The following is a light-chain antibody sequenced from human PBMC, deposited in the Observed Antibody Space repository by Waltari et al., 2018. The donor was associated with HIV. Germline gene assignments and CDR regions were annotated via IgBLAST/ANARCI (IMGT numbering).Light chain of an antibody. CDR2: RDN. CDR3: AAWDHSLSARV. CDR1: NSNIGSNS. V-gene: IGLV1-47*01. Sequence: QSVLTQPPSASGTPGQRVTISCSGSNSNIGSNSVYWYQQFPGTAPKLLIYRDNRRPSGVPDRFSGSKSGTSASLAISGLRSEDGADYYCAAWDHSLSARVFGGGTKMTVL. J-gene: IGLJ3*02.